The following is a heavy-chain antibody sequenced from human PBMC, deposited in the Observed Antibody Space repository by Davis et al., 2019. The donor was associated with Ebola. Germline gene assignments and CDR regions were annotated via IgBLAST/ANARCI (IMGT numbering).Heavy chain of an antibody. CDR1: GFTLSGYW. V-gene: IGHV3-74*01. CDR2: MHSDGRTT. Sequence: GESLKISCAASGFTLSGYWMHWIRQAPGKGLEWVSHMHSDGRTTTYADSVKGRFTISRDNSKNTLYLQMNSLRSEDTAVYYCAKDAATVVVLAAMDYWGQGTLVTVSS. D-gene: IGHD2-15*01. J-gene: IGHJ4*02. CDR3: AKDAATVVVLAAMDY.